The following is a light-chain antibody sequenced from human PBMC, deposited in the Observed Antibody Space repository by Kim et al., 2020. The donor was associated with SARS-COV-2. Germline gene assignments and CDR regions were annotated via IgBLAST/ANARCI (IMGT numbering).Light chain of an antibody. CDR1: QSVSSSY. J-gene: IGKJ1*01. V-gene: IGKV3-20*01. CDR3: QQYGSSPRT. CDR2: GAS. Sequence: SPGESATLSCRASQSVSSSYLAWDQQKPGQAPRLLIYGASSRATGIPDRFSGSGSGTDFTLTISRLEPEDFAVYYCQQYGSSPRTFGQGTKVDIK.